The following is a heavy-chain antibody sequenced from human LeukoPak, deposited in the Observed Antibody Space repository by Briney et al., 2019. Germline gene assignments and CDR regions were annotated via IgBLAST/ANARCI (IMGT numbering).Heavy chain of an antibody. J-gene: IGHJ4*02. Sequence: SETLSLTCAVYGGSFSGYYWSWIRQPPGKGLEWIGEVNHSGRTNYKPSLKSRVTISVDTSKNQFFLKLTSVTAADTAVYYCARGSSFYDSGGYSDCWGQGTVVTVSS. CDR2: VNHSGRT. D-gene: IGHD3-22*01. CDR3: ARGSSFYDSGGYSDC. CDR1: GGSFSGYY. V-gene: IGHV4-34*01.